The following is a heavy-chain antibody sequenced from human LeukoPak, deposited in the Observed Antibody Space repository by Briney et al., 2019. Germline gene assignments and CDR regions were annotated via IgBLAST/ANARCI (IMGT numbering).Heavy chain of an antibody. J-gene: IGHJ6*04. CDR3: AELGITMIGGV. Sequence: GGSLRLSCAASGLTFSSYSMNWVRQAPGKGLEWVSYISSSSTTIYYADSVKGRFTISRDNAKNSLYLQMNSLRAEDTAVYYCAELGITMIGGVWGKGTTVTISS. V-gene: IGHV3-48*04. D-gene: IGHD3-10*02. CDR1: GLTFSSYS. CDR2: ISSSSTTI.